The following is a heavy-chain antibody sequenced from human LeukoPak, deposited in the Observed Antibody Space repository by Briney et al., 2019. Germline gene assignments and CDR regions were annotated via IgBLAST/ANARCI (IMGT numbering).Heavy chain of an antibody. CDR1: GFTSSSYG. Sequence: GRSLRLSCAASGFTSSSYGMHWVRQAPGKGLEWVAVIWYDGSNKYYADSVKGRFTISRDNSKNTLYLQMNSLRAEDTAVYYCAKEGPGTRGSYHPTFDYWGQGTLVAVSS. CDR3: AKEGPGTRGSYHPTFDY. CDR2: IWYDGSNK. J-gene: IGHJ4*02. V-gene: IGHV3-33*06. D-gene: IGHD1-26*01.